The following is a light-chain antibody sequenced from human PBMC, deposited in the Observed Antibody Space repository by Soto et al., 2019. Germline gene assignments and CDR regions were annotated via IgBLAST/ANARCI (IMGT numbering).Light chain of an antibody. V-gene: IGKV1-39*01. CDR2: TSS. CDR1: QSISSY. Sequence: DIQMTQSPSSLSVSVGDRVTITCRASQSISSYLNWYQQKPGKAPNLLIYTSSDLQSGVSSRFSGSVSGTDFTLTISSLQPEDFSTYYCHQRYITPYTFGQGTKLEIK. J-gene: IGKJ2*01. CDR3: HQRYITPYT.